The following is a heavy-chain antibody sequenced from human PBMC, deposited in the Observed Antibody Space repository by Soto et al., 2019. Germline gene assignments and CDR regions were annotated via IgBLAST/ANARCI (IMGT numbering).Heavy chain of an antibody. J-gene: IGHJ4*02. V-gene: IGHV1-3*01. CDR2: INAGNGNT. CDR1: GYTFTSYA. CDR3: ARDLPGIAAAGIDY. Sequence: ASVKVSCKASGYTFTSYAMHWVRQAPGQRLEWMGWINAGNGNTKYSQKFQGRVTITRDTSASTAYMELSSLRSEDTAVYYCARDLPGIAAAGIDYWGQGTLVTVP. D-gene: IGHD6-13*01.